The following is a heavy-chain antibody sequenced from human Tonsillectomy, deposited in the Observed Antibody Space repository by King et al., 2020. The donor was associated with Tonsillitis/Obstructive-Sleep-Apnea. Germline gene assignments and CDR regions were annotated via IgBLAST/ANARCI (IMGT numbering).Heavy chain of an antibody. CDR2: ISTSSRHI. CDR1: GFTFSSYS. J-gene: IGHJ3*02. V-gene: IGHV3-21*01. D-gene: IGHD5-24*01. CDR3: SRTISDGYKYGAFGAFDI. Sequence: EVQLVESGGGLVRPGGSLRLSCAASGFTFSSYSMNWVRQAPGKGLEWVSSISTSSRHIYYADSARGRFTISRDNAKNSLYLQLNSLRAEDTAVYYCSRTISDGYKYGAFGAFDIWGQGTMVTVST.